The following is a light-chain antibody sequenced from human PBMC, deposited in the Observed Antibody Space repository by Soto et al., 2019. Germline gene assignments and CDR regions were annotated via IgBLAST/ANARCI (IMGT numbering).Light chain of an antibody. Sequence: EIVLTQSPGTLSLSPGERATLSCRARQSVSSNLAWYQQKPGQAPRLLIYGASTRATGIPARFSGSGSGTGFTLTISSLQSEDFAVYYCQQYNNWPYTFGQGTKVDIK. CDR2: GAS. CDR1: QSVSSN. V-gene: IGKV3-15*01. J-gene: IGKJ2*01. CDR3: QQYNNWPYT.